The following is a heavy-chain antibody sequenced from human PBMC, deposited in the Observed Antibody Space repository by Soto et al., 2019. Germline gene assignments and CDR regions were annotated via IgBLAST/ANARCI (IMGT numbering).Heavy chain of an antibody. CDR1: GYTFTSYG. CDR2: ISAYNGNT. CDR3: ARNVDIVATIDRWFDP. D-gene: IGHD5-12*01. V-gene: IGHV1-18*01. Sequence: GASVKLTSKASGYTFTSYGIRSVRQAPGQGLEWMGWISAYNGNTNYAQKLQGRVTMTTDTSTSTAYMELRSLRSDDTAVYYCARNVDIVATIDRWFDPWGQGTLVTVSS. J-gene: IGHJ5*02.